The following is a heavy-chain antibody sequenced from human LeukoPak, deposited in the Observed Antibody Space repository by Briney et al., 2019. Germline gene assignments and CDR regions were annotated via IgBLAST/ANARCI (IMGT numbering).Heavy chain of an antibody. CDR2: IYDRGPA. Sequence: PSQTLSLTCTVSGYAITSGGFSWNWIRQPPGKGLEWIGCIYDRGPAYYNPSLKSRFTISVDRPKNQFFLNVTSLTAADTAVYYWAKSRQAPGLFNPWGQGTLVVVSS. CDR1: GYAITSGGFS. CDR3: AKSRQAPGLFNP. J-gene: IGHJ5*01. V-gene: IGHV4-30-2*01.